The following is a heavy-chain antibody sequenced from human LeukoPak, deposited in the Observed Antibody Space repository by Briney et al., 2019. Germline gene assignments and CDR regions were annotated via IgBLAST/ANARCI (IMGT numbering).Heavy chain of an antibody. CDR3: ARQWVDYYFDY. J-gene: IGHJ4*02. V-gene: IGHV1-69*05. CDR2: IIPIFGTA. Sequence: SVTVPCKASGGTFSSYAISWVRQAPGQGLEWMGGIIPIFGTANYAQKFQGRVTITTDESTSTAYMELSSLRSEDTAVYYCARQWVDYYFDYWGQGTLVTVSS. D-gene: IGHD6-19*01. CDR1: GGTFSSYA.